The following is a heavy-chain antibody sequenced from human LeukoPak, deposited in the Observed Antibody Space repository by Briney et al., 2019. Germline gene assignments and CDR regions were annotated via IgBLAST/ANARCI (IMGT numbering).Heavy chain of an antibody. J-gene: IGHJ3*02. V-gene: IGHV4-34*01. CDR3: ARGRNVLRYNYAFDI. CDR1: GGSFSGYY. CDR2: INHSGST. D-gene: IGHD3-9*01. Sequence: PSETLSPTRAVYGGSFSGYYWSWIRQPPGKGLEWVGEINHSGSTNYNPSLKSRVTISVDTSKNQFSLKLSSVTAADTAVYSCARGRNVLRYNYAFDIWGQGTMVTVSS.